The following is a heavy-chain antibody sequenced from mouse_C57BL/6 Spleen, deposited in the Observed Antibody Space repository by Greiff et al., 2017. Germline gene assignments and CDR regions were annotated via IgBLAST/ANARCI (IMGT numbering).Heavy chain of an antibody. Sequence: QVQLQQPGAELVKPGASVKMSCKASGYTFTSYWITWVKQRPGQGLEWIGDIYPGSGSTTYNEKFKGKATLTVDTSSSTAYMQLSSLTSEDSAVYYCARDDGYYEFAYWGQGTLVTVSA. CDR3: ARDDGYYEFAY. CDR2: IYPGSGST. CDR1: GYTFTSYW. J-gene: IGHJ3*01. V-gene: IGHV1-55*01. D-gene: IGHD2-3*01.